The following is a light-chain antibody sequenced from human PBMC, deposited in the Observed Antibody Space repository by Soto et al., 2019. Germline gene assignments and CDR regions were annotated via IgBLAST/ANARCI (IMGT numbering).Light chain of an antibody. Sequence: QAVVTQPPSASGTPGQRVTISCSGSSSNIGSNTVNWYQQFPGTAPKLLIYSNNQRPSGVPDRFSGSKSGTSASLAISGLQSEDEADYYCAAWDDSLNGHVFGTGTKLTVL. CDR3: AAWDDSLNGHV. CDR1: SSNIGSNT. V-gene: IGLV1-44*01. J-gene: IGLJ1*01. CDR2: SNN.